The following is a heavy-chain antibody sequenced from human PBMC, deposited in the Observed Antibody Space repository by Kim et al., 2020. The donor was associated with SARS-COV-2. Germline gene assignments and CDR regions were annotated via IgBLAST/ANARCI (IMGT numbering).Heavy chain of an antibody. CDR1: GSSLTRLS. Sequence: ASVKVSCKVSGSSLTRLSMHWVQQAPGKGLEWMGAFDPENGDTIYAQKFQDRVTMTEDTLTDTSYMELRSLRSEDTAVYYCATYAGTPGYYYHYMDVWGKGTTVAVSS. CDR2: FDPENGDT. V-gene: IGHV1-24*01. CDR3: ATYAGTPGYYYHYMDV. D-gene: IGHD3-9*01. J-gene: IGHJ6*03.